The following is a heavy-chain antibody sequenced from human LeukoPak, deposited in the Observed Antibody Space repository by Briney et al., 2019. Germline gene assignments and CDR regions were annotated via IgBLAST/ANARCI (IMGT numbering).Heavy chain of an antibody. V-gene: IGHV4-34*01. CDR1: GGSFGVYY. CDR3: ARHDGSSWYYAFDV. D-gene: IGHD6-13*01. CDR2: INHSGST. J-gene: IGHJ3*01. Sequence: PSETLSLTCAVYGGSFGVYYWSWIRQPPGKGLEWIGEINHSGSTNYNPSLKSRVTISVDTSKNQFSLKLSSVTAADTAVYYCARHDGSSWYYAFDVWGQGTMVTVSS.